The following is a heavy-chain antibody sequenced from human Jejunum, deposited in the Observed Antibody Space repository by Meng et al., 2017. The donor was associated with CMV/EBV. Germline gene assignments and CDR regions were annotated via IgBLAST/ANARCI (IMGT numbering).Heavy chain of an antibody. CDR3: ARDRFYDGRGYYFEIGY. D-gene: IGHD3-22*01. Sequence: QFHRRGSARGLVTPPLTLSLTFTVSGDSISSSSCYWSWIRQPAGKGLEWIGRVYGSGSTNYNPSLKSRVTISVDTSKNQFSLRLNSVTAADTAVYYCARDRFYDGRGYYFEIGYWGQGTLVTVSS. J-gene: IGHJ4*02. CDR1: GDSISSSSCY. V-gene: IGHV4-61*02. CDR2: VYGSGST.